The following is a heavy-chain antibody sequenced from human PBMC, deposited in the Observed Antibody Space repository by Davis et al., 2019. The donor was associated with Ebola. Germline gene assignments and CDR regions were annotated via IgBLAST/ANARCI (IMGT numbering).Heavy chain of an antibody. D-gene: IGHD2-2*01. Sequence: GESLKISCAASGFTFSSYSMNWVRQAPGKGLEWVSYISSSSSTIYYADSVKGRFTISRDNAKNSLYLQMNSLRDEDTAVYYCARDLPPVVPAARWYYYYGMDVWGQGTTVTVSS. CDR3: ARDLPPVVPAARWYYYYGMDV. CDR2: ISSSSSTI. CDR1: GFTFSSYS. J-gene: IGHJ6*02. V-gene: IGHV3-48*02.